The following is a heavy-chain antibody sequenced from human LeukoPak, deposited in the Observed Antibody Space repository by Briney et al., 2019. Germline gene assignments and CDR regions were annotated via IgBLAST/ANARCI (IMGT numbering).Heavy chain of an antibody. Sequence: GRSLRLSCVASGFTFSSYGMHWVRQAPGKGLEWVAVIWYDGSNKYYADSVNGRFTISRDNSKNTLYLQMNSLRAEDTAVYYCARDRERGDWYSYYFDYWGQGTLVTVSS. D-gene: IGHD2-21*02. CDR1: GFTFSSYG. V-gene: IGHV3-33*01. CDR2: IWYDGSNK. J-gene: IGHJ4*02. CDR3: ARDRERGDWYSYYFDY.